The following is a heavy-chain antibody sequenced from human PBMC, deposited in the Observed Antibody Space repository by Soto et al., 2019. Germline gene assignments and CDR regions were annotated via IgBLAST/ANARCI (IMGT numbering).Heavy chain of an antibody. J-gene: IGHJ5*02. D-gene: IGHD3-3*01. Sequence: GGSLRLSCAASGFTFSNAWMNWVRQAPGKGLEWVGRIKSKTDGGTTDYAAPVKGRFTISRDDSKNTLYLQMNSLKTEDTAVYYCTTDLTPFWSGYYKGGNWFDPWGQGTLVTVSS. CDR1: GFTFSNAW. CDR2: IKSKTDGGTT. V-gene: IGHV3-15*07. CDR3: TTDLTPFWSGYYKGGNWFDP.